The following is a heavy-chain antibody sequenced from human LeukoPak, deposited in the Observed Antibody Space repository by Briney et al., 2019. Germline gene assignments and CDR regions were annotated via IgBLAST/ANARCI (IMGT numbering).Heavy chain of an antibody. CDR3: ARDIVWLQLEY. D-gene: IGHD5-24*01. CDR2: ISWNSGSI. J-gene: IGHJ4*02. CDR1: GFTFDDYA. Sequence: GGSLRLSCAASGFTFDDYAMHWVRQAPGKGLEWVSGISWNSGSIGYADSVKGRFTISRDNAKNSLYLQMSSLRVEDTAVYYCARDIVWLQLEYWGQGTLVTVSS. V-gene: IGHV3-9*01.